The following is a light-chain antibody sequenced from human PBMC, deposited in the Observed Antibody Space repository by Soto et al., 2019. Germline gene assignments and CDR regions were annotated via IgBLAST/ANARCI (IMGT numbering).Light chain of an antibody. CDR3: QQWGT. J-gene: IGKJ2*01. V-gene: IGKV3-20*01. CDR2: GAS. Sequence: EIGLTQSPGTLSLSPGERATLSCRASQSVSSSYLAWYQQKPGQAPRLLIYGASSRATGIPDRFSGSGSGTDFTLTISRLEPEDFAVYYCQQWGTFGQGTKLEIK. CDR1: QSVSSSY.